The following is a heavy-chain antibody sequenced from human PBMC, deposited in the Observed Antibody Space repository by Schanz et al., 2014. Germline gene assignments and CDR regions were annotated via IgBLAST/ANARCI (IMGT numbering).Heavy chain of an antibody. CDR1: GFIFSNSW. Sequence: DVQLVESGGGVVRPGESLRLSCAASGFIFSNSWMSWVRQAPGKGLEWVSFISSSGTSIYYADSVKGRFTISRDNSKNTLFLQMSSLRAEDTAVYYCARDGDFDYWGQGTLVTVSS. J-gene: IGHJ4*02. CDR2: ISSSGTSI. V-gene: IGHV3-48*01. CDR3: ARDGDFDY.